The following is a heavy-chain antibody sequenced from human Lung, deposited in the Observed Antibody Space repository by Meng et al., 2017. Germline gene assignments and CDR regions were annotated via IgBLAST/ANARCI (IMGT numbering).Heavy chain of an antibody. Sequence: QVQLKQWGEGLLKPSETLSLTWVVSGGSFSDYYWSWIRQPPGKGLEWIGEINHSGSTNYNPSLESRATIAVDTSQNNLSLKLSSVTAADSAVYYCARGPTTMAHDFDYWGQGTLVTVSS. D-gene: IGHD4-11*01. J-gene: IGHJ4*02. CDR2: INHSGST. CDR3: ARGPTTMAHDFDY. CDR1: GGSFSDYY. V-gene: IGHV4-34*01.